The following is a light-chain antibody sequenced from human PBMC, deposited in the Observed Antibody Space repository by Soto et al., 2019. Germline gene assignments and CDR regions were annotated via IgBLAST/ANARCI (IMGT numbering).Light chain of an antibody. CDR2: AAS. CDR3: QQYDSYPLT. V-gene: IGKV1-16*02. CDR1: QGIRNY. J-gene: IGKJ4*01. Sequence: DIQMTQSPSSLSASVGDRVTITCRASQGIRNYLAWFQQIPGKAPKPLIYAASTLQSGVPSKFSGSGSGTDFTLTISSLQPEDFATYYCQQYDSYPLTFGGGTKVDIK.